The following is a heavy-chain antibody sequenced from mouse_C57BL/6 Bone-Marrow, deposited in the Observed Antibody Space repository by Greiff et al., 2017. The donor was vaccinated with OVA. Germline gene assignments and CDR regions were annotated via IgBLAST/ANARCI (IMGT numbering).Heavy chain of an antibody. J-gene: IGHJ3*01. D-gene: IGHD2-4*01. CDR2: IDPNSGGT. CDR1: GYTFTSYW. V-gene: IGHV1-72*01. Sequence: QVQLQQPGAELVKPGASVKLSCKASGYTFTSYWMHWVKQRPGRGLEWIGRIDPNSGGTKYNEKFKSKATLTVDKPSSTAYMQLSSLTSEDSSVYYCARGSTMITTDWFAYWGQGTLVTVSA. CDR3: ARGSTMITTDWFAY.